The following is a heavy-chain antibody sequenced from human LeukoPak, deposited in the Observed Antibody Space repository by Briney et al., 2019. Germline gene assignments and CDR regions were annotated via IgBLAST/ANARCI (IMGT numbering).Heavy chain of an antibody. D-gene: IGHD3-22*01. CDR2: ILYDGTNK. V-gene: IGHV3-30-3*01. J-gene: IGHJ4*02. Sequence: GGSLRLSCAASGFTFSDYIMHWVRQAPGKGLEWVALILYDGTNKYYADSVKGRFTISRDNSKNTLYLQMNSLRPEDTAVYYCAKDRYYYDSSGLFDYWGQGTLVTVSS. CDR3: AKDRYYYDSSGLFDY. CDR1: GFTFSDYI.